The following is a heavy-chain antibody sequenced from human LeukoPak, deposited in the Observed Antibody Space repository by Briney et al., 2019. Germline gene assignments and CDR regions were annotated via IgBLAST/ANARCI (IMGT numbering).Heavy chain of an antibody. CDR1: GFTFSSYW. CDR2: INSDGRST. Sequence: GGSLRLPCAASGFTFSSYWMHWVRQVPGKGLVWVSRINSDGRSTSYADSVKGRFTISRDNAKNTLYLQMNSLTAEDTAVYYCARVAYGSSWYVDYWGQGNLVTVSS. V-gene: IGHV3-74*01. J-gene: IGHJ4*02. CDR3: ARVAYGSSWYVDY. D-gene: IGHD6-13*01.